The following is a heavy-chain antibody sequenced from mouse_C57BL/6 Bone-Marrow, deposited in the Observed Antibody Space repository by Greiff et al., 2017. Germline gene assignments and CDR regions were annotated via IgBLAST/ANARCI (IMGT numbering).Heavy chain of an antibody. Sequence: QVQLQQPGAELVKPGASVKLSCKASGYTFTSYWMHWVKQRPGRGLEWIGRIDPNRGGTKYNEKFKSKATLTVDKPSSTAYMQLSSLTSEDSAVYYCARGPANWDVFAYWGQGTLVTVSA. CDR3: ARGPANWDVFAY. D-gene: IGHD4-1*01. CDR1: GYTFTSYW. V-gene: IGHV1-72*01. J-gene: IGHJ3*01. CDR2: IDPNRGGT.